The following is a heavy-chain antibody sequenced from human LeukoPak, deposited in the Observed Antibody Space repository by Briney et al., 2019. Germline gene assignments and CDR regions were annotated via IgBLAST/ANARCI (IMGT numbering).Heavy chain of an antibody. CDR1: GGSISSSSYY. Sequence: SETLSLTCTVSGGSISSSSYYWGWIRQPPGKGLEWIGSIYYSGSTYYNPSLKSRVTISVDTSKNQFSLKLSSVTAADTAVYYCVRAVAGLFGYWGQGTLVTVSS. V-gene: IGHV4-39*01. CDR2: IYYSGST. CDR3: VRAVAGLFGY. J-gene: IGHJ4*02. D-gene: IGHD6-19*01.